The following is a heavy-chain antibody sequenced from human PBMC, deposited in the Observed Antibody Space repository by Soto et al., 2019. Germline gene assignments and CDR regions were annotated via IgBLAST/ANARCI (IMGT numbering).Heavy chain of an antibody. J-gene: IGHJ6*02. CDR2: VIPMFGTA. D-gene: IGHD5-18*01. CDR1: GGIFTATA. CDR3: AVGLKVDYYSLDV. V-gene: IGHV1-69*01. Sequence: QVQLVQSGAEVRKPGSSVKVSCRSSGGIFTATAISWVRQAPGQGPEWMGGVIPMFGTANYPPRFQGRVTINADESTNTAYMQLSSLRSEDTAVYFCAVGLKVDYYSLDVWGQGTTVTVSS.